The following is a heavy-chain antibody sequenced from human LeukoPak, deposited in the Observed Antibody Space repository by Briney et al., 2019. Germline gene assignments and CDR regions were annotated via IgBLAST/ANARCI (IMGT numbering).Heavy chain of an antibody. Sequence: MTGGSLRLSCAASGFTFTSFGMTWVRQAPGKGLEWVSSISSSSSYIYYADSVKGRFTISRDNAKNSLYLQMNSLRAEDTAVYYCARGVPAMVPRDYYYYMDVWGKGTTVTVSS. CDR3: ARGVPAMVPRDYYYYMDV. J-gene: IGHJ6*03. D-gene: IGHD5-18*01. CDR2: ISSSSSYI. CDR1: GFTFTSFG. V-gene: IGHV3-21*01.